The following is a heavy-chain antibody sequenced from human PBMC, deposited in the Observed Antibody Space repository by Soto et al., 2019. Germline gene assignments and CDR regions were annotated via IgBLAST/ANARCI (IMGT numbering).Heavy chain of an antibody. Sequence: SVKVSCKASGGTFSSYAISWVRQAPGQGLEWMGGIIPMFGKANYAQKFQGRVTITADEATSTGYMELRSLKSEDTAVYYCARDGSLYDSSGYYYLYWGQGTLVTVSS. CDR2: IIPMFGKA. D-gene: IGHD3-22*01. J-gene: IGHJ4*02. V-gene: IGHV1-69*13. CDR1: GGTFSSYA. CDR3: ARDGSLYDSSGYYYLY.